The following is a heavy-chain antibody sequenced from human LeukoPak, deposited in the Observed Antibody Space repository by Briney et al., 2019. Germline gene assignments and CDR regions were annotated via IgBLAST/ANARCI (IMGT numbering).Heavy chain of an antibody. CDR2: VKIRSAGETT. Sequence: GGSLRLSCAASGFSISNDWMSWVRQAPGKGLEWVARVKIRSAGETTDYAAPVKGRFTISRDDSKNTLYLQMNSLKTEDTAVYYCTLIQGWGSGSYYRDFWGQGTLVTVSS. V-gene: IGHV3-15*01. D-gene: IGHD3-10*01. CDR1: GFSISNDW. CDR3: TLIQGWGSGSYYRDF. J-gene: IGHJ4*02.